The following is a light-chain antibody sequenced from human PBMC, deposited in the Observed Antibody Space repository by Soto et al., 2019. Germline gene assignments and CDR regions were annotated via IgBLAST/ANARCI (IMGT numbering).Light chain of an antibody. CDR1: SSDIGGYNL. J-gene: IGLJ1*01. Sequence: QSALTQPASVSGSPGQSITISCTGTSSDIGGYNLVSWYQQHPGEAPKLIIYQVTNRPSGVSNRFSGSKSGNTASLTVSGLQAEDEADYYCSSYTNINTRACVFGTGTKVTVL. CDR3: SSYTNINTRACV. V-gene: IGLV2-14*01. CDR2: QVT.